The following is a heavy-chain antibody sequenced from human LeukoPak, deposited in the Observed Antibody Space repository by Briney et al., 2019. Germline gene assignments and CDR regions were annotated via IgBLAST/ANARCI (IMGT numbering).Heavy chain of an antibody. CDR3: ARDQNIVVVVAADYYYYYGMDV. J-gene: IGHJ6*02. V-gene: IGHV3-21*01. CDR1: GFTFSSYS. Sequence: GGSLRLSCAASGFTFSSYSMNWVRQAPGKGLEWVSSISSSSSYIYYADSVKGRFTISRDNAKNSLYLQMNSLRAEDTAVYYCARDQNIVVVVAADYYYYYGMDVWGQGTMVTVSS. D-gene: IGHD2-15*01. CDR2: ISSSSSYI.